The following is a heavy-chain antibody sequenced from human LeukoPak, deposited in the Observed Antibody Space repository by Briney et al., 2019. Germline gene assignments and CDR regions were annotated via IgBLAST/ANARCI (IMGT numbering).Heavy chain of an antibody. V-gene: IGHV4-34*01. CDR3: AKGGQQVVRYYFDY. CDR1: GGSFSGYY. J-gene: IGHJ4*02. Sequence: PSETLSLTCAVYGGSFSGYYWSWIRQPPGKGLEWIGEINHSGSTNYNPSLKSRVTISVDTSKNQFSLKLRSVTAADTAVYSCAKGGQQVVRYYFDYWGQGTLVTVSS. CDR2: INHSGST. D-gene: IGHD6-13*01.